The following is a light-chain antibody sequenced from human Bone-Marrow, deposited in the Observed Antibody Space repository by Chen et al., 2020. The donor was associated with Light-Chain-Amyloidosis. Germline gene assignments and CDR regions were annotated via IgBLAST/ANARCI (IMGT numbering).Light chain of an antibody. V-gene: IGLV3-25*03. J-gene: IGLJ2*01. Sequence: SYELTQAPSVSVSPGQTARINGSGDDLPTKYAYWYQQKPGQAPVLVIHRDTQRPSGISERFSGSSSGTTATLTISGVQAEDEADYHCQSADSSGTYEVIFGGGTKLTVL. CDR2: RDT. CDR3: QSADSSGTYEVI. CDR1: DLPTKY.